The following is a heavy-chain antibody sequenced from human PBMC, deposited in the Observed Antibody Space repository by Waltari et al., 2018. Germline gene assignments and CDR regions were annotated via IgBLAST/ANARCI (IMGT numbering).Heavy chain of an antibody. CDR2: INSDGSST. CDR3: ARVATKTYSSPVPGRPYYYGMDV. CDR1: GFTFSRSW. J-gene: IGHJ6*02. Sequence: EEQLVESGGGLAQPGESLRLSCAASGFTFSRSWMDWVRPAPGKGLVWVSRINSDGSSTTYADAVKGRFTISRDNGKNTLYVQMNRLRAEDTAVYYCARVATKTYSSPVPGRPYYYGMDVWGQGTTVTVSS. D-gene: IGHD3-22*01. V-gene: IGHV3-74*01.